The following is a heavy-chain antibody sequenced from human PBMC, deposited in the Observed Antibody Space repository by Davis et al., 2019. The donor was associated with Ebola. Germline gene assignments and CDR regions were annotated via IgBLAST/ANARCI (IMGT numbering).Heavy chain of an antibody. CDR3: ARGTNGYNPGGYFDS. V-gene: IGHV5-51*01. D-gene: IGHD5-24*01. CDR1: GYSFTTYW. J-gene: IGHJ4*02. Sequence: KVSCKASGYSFTTYWIVWVRQVPGKGLECMGIIFPGDSDTRYSPSFQGQVTISADKSISTAYLQWSSLKASDTAIYYCARGTNGYNPGGYFDSWGQGTLVTVSS. CDR2: IFPGDSDT.